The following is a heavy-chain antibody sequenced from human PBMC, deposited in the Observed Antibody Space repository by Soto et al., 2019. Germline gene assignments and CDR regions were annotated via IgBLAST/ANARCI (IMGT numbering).Heavy chain of an antibody. CDR2: IYYSGST. CDR1: GGSISSYY. J-gene: IGHJ5*02. CDR3: ARQSANWFDP. D-gene: IGHD6-25*01. Sequence: QVQLQESGPGLVKPSETLSLTCTVSGGSISSYYWSWIRQPPGKGLEWIGYIYYSGSTNDNPSLKSRVTISVDTSKNQFSLKLSSVTAADTAVYYCARQSANWFDPWGQGTLVTVSS. V-gene: IGHV4-59*08.